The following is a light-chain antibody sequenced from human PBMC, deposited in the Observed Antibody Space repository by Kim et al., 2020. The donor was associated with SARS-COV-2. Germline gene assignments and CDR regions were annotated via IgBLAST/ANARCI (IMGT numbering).Light chain of an antibody. CDR3: HQRSDWPVT. CDR1: QSVRNY. CDR2: DAS. J-gene: IGKJ4*01. V-gene: IGKV3-11*01. Sequence: EIVLTQSPATLSLSPGERVTLSCRASQSVRNYLAWYQQKPGQAPRVLIYDASNRATGTPARFSGSGSGTDFTLTISSLEPEDFAVYYCHQRSDWPVTFGGGTKVDIK.